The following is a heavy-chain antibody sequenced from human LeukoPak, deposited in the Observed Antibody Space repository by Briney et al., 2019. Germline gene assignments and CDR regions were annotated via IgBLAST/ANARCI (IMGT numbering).Heavy chain of an antibody. Sequence: SETLSLTCAVYGGSFSGYYWSWIRQPPGKGLEWIGEINHSGSTNYNPSLKSRVTISVDTSKNQFSLKLSSVTAADTAVYYCAYDGYNKYYGMDVWGQGTTVTVSS. CDR3: AYDGYNKYYGMDV. D-gene: IGHD5-24*01. CDR2: INHSGST. V-gene: IGHV4-34*01. CDR1: GGSFSGYY. J-gene: IGHJ6*02.